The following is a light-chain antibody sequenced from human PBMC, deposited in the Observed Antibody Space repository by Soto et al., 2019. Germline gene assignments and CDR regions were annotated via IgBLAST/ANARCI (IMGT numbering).Light chain of an antibody. Sequence: MTQSPSSISASVGDIVTLSCRASQYINTRLAWYQHRPGQAPRLLIYDASTRATGIPARLSGSGYGTELTITISSMQSEDFEVYYCQQYHNWPLTFGGGTKVDIK. CDR1: QYINTR. CDR3: QQYHNWPLT. CDR2: DAS. J-gene: IGKJ4*01. V-gene: IGKV3-15*01.